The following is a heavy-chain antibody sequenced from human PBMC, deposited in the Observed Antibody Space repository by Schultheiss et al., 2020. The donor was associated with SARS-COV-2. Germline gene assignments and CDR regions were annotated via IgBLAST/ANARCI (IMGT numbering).Heavy chain of an antibody. CDR2: ISYDGSNK. J-gene: IGHJ1*01. V-gene: IGHV3-30*01. CDR3: ARGRRWLQSPEYFQH. Sequence: GESLKISCAASGFTFSSYAMHWVRQAPGKGLEWVAVISYDGSNKYYADSVKGRFTISRDNSKNTLYLQMNSLRAEDTTVYYCARGRRWLQSPEYFQHWGQGTLVTVSS. D-gene: IGHD5-24*01. CDR1: GFTFSSYA.